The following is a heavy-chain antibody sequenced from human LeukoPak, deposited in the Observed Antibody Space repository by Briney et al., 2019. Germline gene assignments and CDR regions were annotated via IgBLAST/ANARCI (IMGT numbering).Heavy chain of an antibody. CDR1: GFTFSDYY. V-gene: IGHV3-11*04. CDR2: IRSSGSTI. D-gene: IGHD2-2*01. J-gene: IGHJ4*02. CDR3: ARVDCSSTSCYEFDY. Sequence: GGSLRLSCAASGFTFSDYYMSWIRQAPGEGLEWVSYIRSSGSTIYYADSVKGRFTISRDNAKNSLYLQMNSLRAEDTAVYYCARVDCSSTSCYEFDYWGQGTLVTVSS.